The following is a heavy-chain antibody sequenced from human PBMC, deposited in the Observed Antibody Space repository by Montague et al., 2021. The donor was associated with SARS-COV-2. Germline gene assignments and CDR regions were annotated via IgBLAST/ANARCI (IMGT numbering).Heavy chain of an antibody. V-gene: IGHV3-21*01. CDR3: ARDSRVIPGY. CDR2: ISSSSSYI. CDR1: GFTFSGYS. D-gene: IGHD2-2*01. J-gene: IGHJ4*02. Sequence: SLRLSWAASGFTFSGYSMNWVRRAPGKGLEWVSSISSSSSYIYYADSVKGRFTISRDNAKNSLYLQMNSLRAEDTAVYYCARDSRVIPGYWGQGTLVTVSS.